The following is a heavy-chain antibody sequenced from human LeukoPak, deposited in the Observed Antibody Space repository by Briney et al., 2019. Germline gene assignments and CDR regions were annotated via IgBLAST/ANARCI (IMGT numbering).Heavy chain of an antibody. D-gene: IGHD2-21*02. Sequence: PGGSLRLSCAASGFTFSSYGMHWVRQAPGKGLEWVAVISYDGSNKYYADSVKGRFSISRDNSKNTLYLQMNSLRPEDTAVYYCANVGGDRSFYQWGEKTLVTVSS. V-gene: IGHV3-30*18. CDR3: ANVGGDRSFYQ. CDR1: GFTFSSYG. CDR2: ISYDGSNK. J-gene: IGHJ4*02.